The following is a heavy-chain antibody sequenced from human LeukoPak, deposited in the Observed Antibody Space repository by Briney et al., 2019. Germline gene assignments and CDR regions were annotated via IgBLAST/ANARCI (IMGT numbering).Heavy chain of an antibody. CDR1: GYSFTSYC. V-gene: IGHV5-51*01. D-gene: IGHD5-24*01. Sequence: GESLKISCKGSGYSFTSYCIGWVRQMPGKGLEWMGIIYPDDSDTRYSPSSQGQVTISADKSISTAYLQWSSLKASDTAMYYCARQTGVEMATTDYFDYWGQGTLVTVSS. J-gene: IGHJ4*02. CDR3: ARQTGVEMATTDYFDY. CDR2: IYPDDSDT.